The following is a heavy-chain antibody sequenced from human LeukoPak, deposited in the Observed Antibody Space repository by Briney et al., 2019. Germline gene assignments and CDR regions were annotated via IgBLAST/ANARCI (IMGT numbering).Heavy chain of an antibody. V-gene: IGHV4-34*09. Sequence: SETLSLTCAVYGGSFSGYYWSWIRQPPGKGLEWIGEINHSGSTNYNPSLKSRVTISVDTSKNQFSLKLSSVTAADTAVYYCARDSRDGYNSRYGMDVWGQGTTVTVSS. CDR1: GGSFSGYY. J-gene: IGHJ6*02. D-gene: IGHD5-12*01. CDR2: INHSGST. CDR3: ARDSRDGYNSRYGMDV.